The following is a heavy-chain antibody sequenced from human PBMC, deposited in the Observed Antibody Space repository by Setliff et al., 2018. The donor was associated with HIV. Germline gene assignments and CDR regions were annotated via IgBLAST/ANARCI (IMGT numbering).Heavy chain of an antibody. V-gene: IGHV3-23*01. CDR2: ISGSGGST. D-gene: IGHD6-19*01. Sequence: PGGSLRLSCAASGFTFSTYGMSWVRQAPGKGLEWVSAISGSGGSTYYADSVKGRFTMSRDYSKNTIYLQMSSLRAEDSAVYYCAKSASWDLRGWLHWGQGTLVTVSS. J-gene: IGHJ4*02. CDR1: GFTFSTYG. CDR3: AKSASWDLRGWLH.